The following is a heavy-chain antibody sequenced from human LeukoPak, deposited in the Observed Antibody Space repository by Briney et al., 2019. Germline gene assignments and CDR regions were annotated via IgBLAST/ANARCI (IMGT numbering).Heavy chain of an antibody. CDR2: INTNTGNP. CDR3: ARVVRGSSGYRYYFDY. CDR1: GGTFSSFA. J-gene: IGHJ4*02. Sequence: GASVKVSCKASGGTFSSFAISWVRQAPGQGLEWMGRINTNTGNPTYAQGFTGRFVFSLDTSVSTAYLQISSLKAGDTAVYYCARVVRGSSGYRYYFDYWGLGTLVTVSS. V-gene: IGHV7-4-1*02. D-gene: IGHD3-22*01.